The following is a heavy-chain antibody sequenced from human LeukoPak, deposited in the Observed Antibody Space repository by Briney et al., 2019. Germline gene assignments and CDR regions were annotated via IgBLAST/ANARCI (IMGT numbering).Heavy chain of an antibody. Sequence: SETLSLTCTVSGGSISNSSYYWGWIRQPPGKGLEWIGSIYYSGSTYYNPSLKSRVTISVDTSKNQFSLKLSSVTAADTAVYYCARLLGREYYFDCWGQGTLVTVSS. CDR1: GGSISNSSYY. CDR2: IYYSGST. J-gene: IGHJ4*02. D-gene: IGHD5-24*01. V-gene: IGHV4-39*01. CDR3: ARLLGREYYFDC.